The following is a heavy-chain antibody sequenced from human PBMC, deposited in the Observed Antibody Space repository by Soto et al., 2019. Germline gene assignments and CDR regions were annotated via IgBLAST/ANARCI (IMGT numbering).Heavy chain of an antibody. V-gene: IGHV4-59*01. CDR3: ARGAAVAGCFDY. CDR1: GGSFSNYY. CDR2: IYYSGST. Sequence: SETLSLTCTVSGGSFSNYYWSWIRQSPGKGLEWIGYIYYSGSTNYNPSLKSRVTISLDTSKNQLSLKLSPVTAADTAVYYCARGAAVAGCFDYWGKGALVTVSS. D-gene: IGHD6-19*01. J-gene: IGHJ4*02.